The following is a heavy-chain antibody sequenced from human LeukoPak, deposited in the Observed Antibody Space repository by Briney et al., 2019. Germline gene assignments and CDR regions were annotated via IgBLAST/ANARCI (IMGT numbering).Heavy chain of an antibody. CDR1: GGSLSSYY. J-gene: IGHJ3*02. D-gene: IGHD2-2*01. V-gene: IGHV4-59*08. CDR2: IYYSGST. CDR3: AGANPTSGFYPAAFDI. Sequence: PSETLSLTCTVSGGSLSSYYWSWIRQPPGKGLEWIGYIYYSGSTNYNPSLKSRVTISVDTSKNQFSLKLSSVTAAHTAVYYCAGANPTSGFYPAAFDIRGQGKIVTVSP.